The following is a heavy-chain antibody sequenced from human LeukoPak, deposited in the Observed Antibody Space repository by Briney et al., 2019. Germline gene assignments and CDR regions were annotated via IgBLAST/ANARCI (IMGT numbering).Heavy chain of an antibody. CDR3: ARGTTGGQY. CDR2: ISYDGSNK. D-gene: IGHD2/OR15-2a*01. V-gene: IGHV3-30*01. J-gene: IGHJ4*02. CDR1: GFTFSSYA. Sequence: GGSLRLSYAASGFTFSSYAMHWVRQAPGKGLEWVAVISYDGSNKYYADSVKGRFTISRDNSKNTLYLQMNSLRAEDTAVYYCARGTTGGQYWGQGTLVTVSS.